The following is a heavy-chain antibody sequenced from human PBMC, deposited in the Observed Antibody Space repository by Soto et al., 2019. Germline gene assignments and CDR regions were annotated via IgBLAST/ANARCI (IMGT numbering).Heavy chain of an antibody. V-gene: IGHV4-59*01. Sequence: SETLSLTCTVSGGPISSYYWSWIRQPPGKGLEWIGYIYYSGSTNYNPSLKSRVTISVDTSKNQFSLKLSSVTAADTAVYYCVRDARILSYYYGMDVWSQGTTVTVSS. CDR1: GGPISSYY. CDR2: IYYSGST. J-gene: IGHJ6*02. CDR3: VRDARILSYYYGMDV.